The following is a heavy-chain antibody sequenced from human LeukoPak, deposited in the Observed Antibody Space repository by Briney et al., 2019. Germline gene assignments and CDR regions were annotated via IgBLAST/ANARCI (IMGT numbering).Heavy chain of an antibody. V-gene: IGHV3-30*03. CDR1: GFTFSSYG. Sequence: GGSLRLSCAASGFTFSSYGMHWVRQAPGKGLEWVAFISYDGSNKYYADSVKGRFTISRDDSKNTAYLQMNSLKTEDTAVYYCTSTTYYYDSGGFDPWGQGTLVTVSS. J-gene: IGHJ5*02. CDR3: TSTTYYYDSGGFDP. CDR2: ISYDGSNK. D-gene: IGHD3-22*01.